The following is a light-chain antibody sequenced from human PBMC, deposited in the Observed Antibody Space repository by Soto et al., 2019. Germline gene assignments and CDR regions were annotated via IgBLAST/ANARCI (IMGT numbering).Light chain of an antibody. CDR3: QQLNGYLELT. CDR2: KAS. V-gene: IGKV1-5*03. J-gene: IGKJ4*01. Sequence: DIHMTHSPSTLSLSLGDRVTITCRASQTISSWLAWYQQKPGKAPKLLIYKASTLKSGVPSRFSGSGSGTEFILSINSLQPEDIATYYCQQLNGYLELTFGGGTKVDIK. CDR1: QTISSW.